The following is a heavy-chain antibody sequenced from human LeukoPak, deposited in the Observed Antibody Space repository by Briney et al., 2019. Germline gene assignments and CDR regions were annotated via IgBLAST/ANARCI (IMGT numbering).Heavy chain of an antibody. CDR1: GYTFTSYD. CDR3: ARTEAAGIPYFDY. Sequence: SVKVSCKASGYTFTSYDINWVRQAPGQGLEWMGGIIPIFGTANYAQKFQGRVTITADKSTSTAYMELSSLRSEDTAVYYCARTEAAGIPYFDYWGQGTLVTVSS. J-gene: IGHJ4*02. D-gene: IGHD6-13*01. CDR2: IIPIFGTA. V-gene: IGHV1-69*06.